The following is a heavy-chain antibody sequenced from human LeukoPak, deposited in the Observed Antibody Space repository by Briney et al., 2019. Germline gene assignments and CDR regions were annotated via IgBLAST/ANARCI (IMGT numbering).Heavy chain of an antibody. CDR2: ISSSGITI. Sequence: GGSLRLSCAASGFIFSSYEMNWVRQAPGKGLEWISYISSSGITIHYADSVKGRFTISRDNAKNSLYLQMDSLRAEDTAVYYCARGRSSGWWRGAFDIWGQGTKVIVSS. V-gene: IGHV3-48*03. CDR1: GFIFSSYE. CDR3: ARGRSSGWWRGAFDI. J-gene: IGHJ3*02. D-gene: IGHD6-19*01.